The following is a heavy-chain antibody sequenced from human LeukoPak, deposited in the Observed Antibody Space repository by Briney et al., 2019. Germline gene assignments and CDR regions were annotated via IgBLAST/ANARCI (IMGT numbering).Heavy chain of an antibody. V-gene: IGHV3-66*04. CDR2: IYSGGSA. D-gene: IGHD3-9*01. Sequence: PGGSLRLFCAASGFTVSSNYMNWVRQAPGKGLEWVSVIYSGGSAYYADSVKGRFTISRDNSKNTLYLQMNSLRADDTAVYYCASQRRVDLGFAFNLWGQGTMVTVSS. J-gene: IGHJ3*01. CDR3: ASQRRVDLGFAFNL. CDR1: GFTVSSNY.